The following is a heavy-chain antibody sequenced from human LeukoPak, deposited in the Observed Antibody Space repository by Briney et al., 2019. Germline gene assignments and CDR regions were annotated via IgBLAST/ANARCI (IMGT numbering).Heavy chain of an antibody. Sequence: PGGSLRLSCAASGFTFSSYEMNWVRQAPGKGLEWVSAISGSGGSTYYADSVKGRFTISRDNSKNTLYLQMNSLRAEDTAVYYCAKGRVATKRAEYFQHWGQGTLVTVSS. CDR2: ISGSGGST. J-gene: IGHJ1*01. D-gene: IGHD1-26*01. V-gene: IGHV3-23*01. CDR3: AKGRVATKRAEYFQH. CDR1: GFTFSSYE.